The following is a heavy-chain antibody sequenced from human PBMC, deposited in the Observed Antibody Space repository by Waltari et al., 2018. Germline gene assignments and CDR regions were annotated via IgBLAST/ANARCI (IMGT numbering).Heavy chain of an antibody. V-gene: IGHV1-69*12. Sequence: QVQLVQPGAAVKKPGASVKVSCKASGGTFSSYDNSRVRQAPGTRLVWMGGIIPIFGTANYAQKFQGRVTITADESTSTAYMELSSLRSEDTAVYYWAGGEGTVTTVRGFDYWGQGTLVTVSS. CDR3: AGGEGTVTTVRGFDY. CDR1: GGTFSSYD. J-gene: IGHJ4*02. D-gene: IGHD4-17*01. CDR2: IIPIFGTA.